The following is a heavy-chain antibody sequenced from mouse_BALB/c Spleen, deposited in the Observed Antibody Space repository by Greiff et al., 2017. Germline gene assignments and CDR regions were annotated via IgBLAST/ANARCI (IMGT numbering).Heavy chain of an antibody. D-gene: IGHD1-1*01. J-gene: IGHJ3*01. Sequence: QVQLKESGPELVRPGASVKMSCKASGYTFTSYWMHWVKQRPGQGLEWIGMIDPSNSETRLNQKFKDKATLNVDKSSNTAYMQLSSLTSEDSAVYYCARNYYYGSSYEKTAWFAYWGQGTLVTVSA. V-gene: IGHV1S127*01. CDR3: ARNYYYGSSYEKTAWFAY. CDR2: IDPSNSET. CDR1: GYTFTSYW.